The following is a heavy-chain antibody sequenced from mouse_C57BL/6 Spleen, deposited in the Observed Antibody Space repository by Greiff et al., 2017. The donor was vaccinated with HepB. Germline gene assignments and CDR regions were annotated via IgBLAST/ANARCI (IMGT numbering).Heavy chain of an antibody. V-gene: IGHV1-69*01. Sequence: VQLQQPGAELVMPGASVKLSCKASGYTFTSYWMHWVKQRPGQGLEWIGEIDPSDSYTNYNQKFKGKSTLTVDKSSSTAYMQLSSLTSEDSAVYYCASSRIYDGSYYFDYWGQGTTLTVSS. CDR2: IDPSDSYT. CDR3: ASSRIYDGSYYFDY. D-gene: IGHD2-3*01. CDR1: GYTFTSYW. J-gene: IGHJ2*01.